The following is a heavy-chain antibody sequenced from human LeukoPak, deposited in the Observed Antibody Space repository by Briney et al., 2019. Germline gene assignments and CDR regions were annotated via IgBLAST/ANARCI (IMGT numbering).Heavy chain of an antibody. Sequence: SVKVSCKASGGTFSSYAISWVRQAPGQGLEWMGRIIPILGIANYAQKFQGRVTITADKSTSTAYMELSGLRSEDTAVYYCARESVRTTCDYWGQGTLVTVSS. CDR2: IIPILGIA. V-gene: IGHV1-69*04. CDR3: ARESVRTTCDY. J-gene: IGHJ4*02. CDR1: GGTFSSYA. D-gene: IGHD4-17*01.